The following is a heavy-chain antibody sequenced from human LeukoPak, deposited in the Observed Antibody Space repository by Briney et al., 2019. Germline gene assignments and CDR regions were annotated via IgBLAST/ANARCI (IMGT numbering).Heavy chain of an antibody. CDR3: AGHHPRNTVDF. V-gene: IGHV4-59*08. CDR2: ISDIGSI. D-gene: IGHD2/OR15-2a*01. J-gene: IGHJ4*02. Sequence: SETLSLTCTVSGGSISSYYWSWIRQPPGKGLEWIAYISDIGSINYNPSLKSRVTISLDTSKNQFSLKLSSVTAADTAIYYCAGHHPRNTVDFWGQGTLVTVSS. CDR1: GGSISSYY.